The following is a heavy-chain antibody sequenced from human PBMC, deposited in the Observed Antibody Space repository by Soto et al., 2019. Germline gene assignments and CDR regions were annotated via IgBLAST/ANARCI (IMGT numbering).Heavy chain of an antibody. V-gene: IGHV4-59*01. CDR2: KYYSGNT. Sequence: PSETLSLTCAVSGGSISGFYWSWIRQAPGKELEWLGYKYYSGNTNYNPSLKGRVTMSIDTSKNHFSLILTSVTAADTAVYFCERGFALAARGMDVWGQGTTVTVSS. CDR3: ERGFALAARGMDV. CDR1: GGSISGFY. J-gene: IGHJ6*02. D-gene: IGHD6-6*01.